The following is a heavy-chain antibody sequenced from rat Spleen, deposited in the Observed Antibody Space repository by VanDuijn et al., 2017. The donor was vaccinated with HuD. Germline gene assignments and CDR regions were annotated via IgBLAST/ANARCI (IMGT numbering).Heavy chain of an antibody. Sequence: EVQLVESGGGLVQPGRSMKLSCAASGFTFSNYYMAWVRQAPTKGLEWVASINYDGGSTYYRDSVKGRFTISRDNAKSTLDLQMNSLRSEDTATYYCTTVLQGHGFAYWGQGTLVTVSS. V-gene: IGHV5-20*01. CDR2: INYDGGST. J-gene: IGHJ3*01. CDR3: TTVLQGHGFAY. CDR1: GFTFSNYY. D-gene: IGHD1-1*01.